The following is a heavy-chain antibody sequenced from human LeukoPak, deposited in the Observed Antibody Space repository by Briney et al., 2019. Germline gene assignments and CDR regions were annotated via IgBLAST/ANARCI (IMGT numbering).Heavy chain of an antibody. J-gene: IGHJ4*02. Sequence: PSETLSLTCAVYGGSFSGYYWSWIRQPPGKGLEWIEEINHSGSTNYNPSLKSRVTISVDTSKNQFSLKLSSVTAADTAVYYCARGVPGYWGQGMLVTVSS. V-gene: IGHV4-34*01. CDR2: INHSGST. CDR1: GGSFSGYY. CDR3: ARGVPGY.